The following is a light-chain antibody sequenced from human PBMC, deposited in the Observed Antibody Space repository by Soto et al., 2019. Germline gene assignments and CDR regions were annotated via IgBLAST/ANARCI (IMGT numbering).Light chain of an antibody. Sequence: IQMTQTPSTLSASVGDRVTIICRASQTISTWLAWYQQKPGKAPKVMIYDASSLENGVPPRFSGSGSGTEFTLTISSLQPDDFATYYCQQYNSYPWTFGQGTKVDIK. J-gene: IGKJ1*01. CDR2: DAS. V-gene: IGKV1-5*02. CDR1: QTISTW. CDR3: QQYNSYPWT.